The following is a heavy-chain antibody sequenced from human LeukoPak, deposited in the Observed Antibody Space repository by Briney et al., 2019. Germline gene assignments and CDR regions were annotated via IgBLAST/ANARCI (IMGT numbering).Heavy chain of an antibody. Sequence: ASVKVSCKASGYTFNSYGFSWVRQAPGQGLEWVGWISNYNGDTRYAQKFQGRVTMTTDTSTRTSNMELRNLGSDNTAVYYCARALYSDSSGYYPGLDHWGQGTLVTVSS. CDR3: ARALYSDSSGYYPGLDH. V-gene: IGHV1-18*01. CDR1: GYTFNSYG. J-gene: IGHJ4*02. CDR2: ISNYNGDT. D-gene: IGHD3-22*01.